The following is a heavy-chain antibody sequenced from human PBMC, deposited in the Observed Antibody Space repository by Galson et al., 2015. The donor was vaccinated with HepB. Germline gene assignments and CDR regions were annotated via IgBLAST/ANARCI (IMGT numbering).Heavy chain of an antibody. CDR2: ISANNGNT. D-gene: IGHD5-24*01. CDR3: ARGKGRWLQFRSDAFDI. J-gene: IGHJ3*02. CDR1: GYTFTSYG. Sequence: SVKVSCKASGYTFTSYGISWVRQAPGQGLEWMGWISANNGNTNYAQKLQGRVTMTTDTSTSTAYMELRSLRSDDTAVYYCARGKGRWLQFRSDAFDIWGQVTMVTVSS. V-gene: IGHV1-18*01.